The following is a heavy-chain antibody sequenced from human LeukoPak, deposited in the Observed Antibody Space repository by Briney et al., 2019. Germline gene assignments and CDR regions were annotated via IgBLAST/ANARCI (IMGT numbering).Heavy chain of an antibody. CDR1: GFTFSSYA. D-gene: IGHD6-6*01. CDR3: ARDKSIAARRPGYYYYMDV. J-gene: IGHJ6*03. Sequence: GGSLRLSCAASGFTFSSYAMSWVRQAPGKGLEWVSYISSSSSTIYYADSVKGRFTISRDNAKNSLYLQMNSLRAEDTAVYYCARDKSIAARRPGYYYYMDVWGKGTTVTVSS. CDR2: ISSSSSTI. V-gene: IGHV3-48*01.